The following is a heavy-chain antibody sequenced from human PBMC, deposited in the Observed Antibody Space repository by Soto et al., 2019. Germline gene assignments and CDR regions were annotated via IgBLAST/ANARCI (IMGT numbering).Heavy chain of an antibody. D-gene: IGHD1-26*01. CDR2: ITPYTGNT. CDR3: ARDRGSGSYYLGPFYFDY. CDR1: CYTFTDYG. Sequence: ASVKVSCQASCYTFTDYGFSWVRQAPGQGPEWMGWITPYTGNTKFPQKFQGRVTMTTDRFTSTAYMELKSLTFDDTAVYYCARDRGSGSYYLGPFYFDYWGQGTLVTVSS. V-gene: IGHV1-18*01. J-gene: IGHJ4*02.